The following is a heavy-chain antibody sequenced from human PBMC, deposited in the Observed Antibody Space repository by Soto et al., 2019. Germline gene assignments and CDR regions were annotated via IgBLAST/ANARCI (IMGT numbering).Heavy chain of an antibody. J-gene: IGHJ6*03. Sequence: TLSLTCTVSGDSISPYYWTWIRQPPGKGLEFIGCVHASGTSTYNPSLESRVTMSVDTSKNHFSLRLQSVIAADTAVYYCARRVDFPHYMDVWGKGTTVTVSS. V-gene: IGHV4-4*08. D-gene: IGHD5-12*01. CDR1: GDSISPYY. CDR3: ARRVDFPHYMDV. CDR2: VHASGTS.